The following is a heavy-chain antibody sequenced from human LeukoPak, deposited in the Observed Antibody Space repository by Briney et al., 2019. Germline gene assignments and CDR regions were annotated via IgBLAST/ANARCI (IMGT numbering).Heavy chain of an antibody. Sequence: PSETLSLTCAVYGGSFSGYYWSWIRQPPGKGLEWIGEINHSGSTNYNPSLKSRVTISVDTSKSQFSLKLSSVTAADTAVYYCARGQYYYDSSGYDYWGQGTLVTVSS. CDR2: INHSGST. CDR1: GGSFSGYY. V-gene: IGHV4-34*01. J-gene: IGHJ4*02. CDR3: ARGQYYYDSSGYDY. D-gene: IGHD3-22*01.